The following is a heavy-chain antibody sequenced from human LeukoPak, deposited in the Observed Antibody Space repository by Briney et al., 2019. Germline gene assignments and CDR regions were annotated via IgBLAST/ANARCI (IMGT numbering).Heavy chain of an antibody. V-gene: IGHV3-15*01. CDR1: GFPFSNAW. J-gene: IGHJ4*02. Sequence: GGSLRLSCAASGFPFSNAWMSWVRQAPGKGLEWVGRIKSKTDGGATDYAAPVKGRFTISRDDSQNMLYLQMSSLKTEDTAMYYCTTRVTGDFGSYFDCWGQGTLVTVSS. CDR2: IKSKTDGGAT. D-gene: IGHD7-27*01. CDR3: TTRVTGDFGSYFDC.